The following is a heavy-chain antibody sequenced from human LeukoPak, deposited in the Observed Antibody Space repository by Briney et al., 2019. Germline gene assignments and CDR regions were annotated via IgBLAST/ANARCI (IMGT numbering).Heavy chain of an antibody. V-gene: IGHV3-30*03. CDR3: ARDRDYYGSGSYYPQDYYYMDV. J-gene: IGHJ6*03. CDR1: GFTFSSYG. Sequence: PGRSLRLSCAASGFTFSSYGMHWVRQAPGKGLEWVAVISYDGSNKYYADSVKGRFTISRDNSKNTLYLQMNSLRAEDTAVYYCARDRDYYGSGSYYPQDYYYMDVWGKGTTVTVSS. CDR2: ISYDGSNK. D-gene: IGHD3-10*01.